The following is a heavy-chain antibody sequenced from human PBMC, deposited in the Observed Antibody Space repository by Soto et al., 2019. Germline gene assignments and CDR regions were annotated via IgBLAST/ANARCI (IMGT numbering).Heavy chain of an antibody. V-gene: IGHV3-30-3*01. Sequence: QVQLVESGGGVVQPGRSLRLSCAASGFTFSSYAMHWVRQAPGKGLEWVAVISYDGSNKYYADSVKGRFTISRDNSKNTLYLQMNSLRAEDTAVYYCAIDLLEGYTAMVTGVDYWGQGTLVTVSS. CDR2: ISYDGSNK. CDR1: GFTFSSYA. J-gene: IGHJ4*02. D-gene: IGHD5-18*01. CDR3: AIDLLEGYTAMVTGVDY.